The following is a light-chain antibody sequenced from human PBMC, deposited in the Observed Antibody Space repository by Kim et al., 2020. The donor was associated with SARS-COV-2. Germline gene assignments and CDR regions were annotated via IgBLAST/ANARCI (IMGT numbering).Light chain of an antibody. CDR1: QGISSY. CDR2: AAS. J-gene: IGKJ5*01. CDR3: QQLNSYPIT. Sequence: ASIGDRVTITCRASQGISSYLAWYQQKPGKAPNLLIYAASTSQSGVPSRFSGSVSGTDFTLTISSLRPEDFATYYCQQLNSYPITFGQGTRLEIK. V-gene: IGKV1-9*01.